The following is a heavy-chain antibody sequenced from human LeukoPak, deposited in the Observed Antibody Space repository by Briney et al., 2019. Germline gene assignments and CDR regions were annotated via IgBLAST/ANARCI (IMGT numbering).Heavy chain of an antibody. D-gene: IGHD2-2*01. V-gene: IGHV1-2*02. J-gene: IGHJ6*03. Sequence: ASVKVSCKASGYTFTGYYMHWVRQAPGQGLEWMGWINPNSGGTNYAQKFQGRVTMTRDTSISTAYMELSRLRSDDTAVYYCAVAGGRIVQAAIFHYYYYMDVWGKGTTVTVSS. CDR1: GYTFTGYY. CDR3: AVAGGRIVQAAIFHYYYYMDV. CDR2: INPNSGGT.